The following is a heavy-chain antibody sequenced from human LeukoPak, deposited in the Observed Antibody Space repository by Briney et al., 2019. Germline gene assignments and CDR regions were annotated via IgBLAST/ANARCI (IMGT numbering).Heavy chain of an antibody. CDR3: ARLIGYASGWYLDF. Sequence: PSETLSLTCAVYGGSLGGYYWNWIRQPPGKGLEWIGEINHSGSTNYNPSLKSRVTISVDTSKNQFSLKLRSVTAADTAVYYCARLIGYASGWYLDFWGQGALVTVSS. CDR1: GGSLGGYY. D-gene: IGHD6-19*01. V-gene: IGHV4-34*01. J-gene: IGHJ4*02. CDR2: INHSGST.